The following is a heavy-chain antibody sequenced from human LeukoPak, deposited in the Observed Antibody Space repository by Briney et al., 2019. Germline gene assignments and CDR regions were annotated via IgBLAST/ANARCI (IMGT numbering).Heavy chain of an antibody. CDR2: INHSGST. Sequence: PSDTLSLTCAVYGGSFSGYYWSWLRQPPGKGLEWIGEINHSGSTNYNPSLKSRVTISVDTSKNQFSLKLSSVTAADTAVYYCARLWMVPARPINWFDPWGQGTLVTVSS. CDR3: ARLWMVPARPINWFDP. CDR1: GGSFSGYY. D-gene: IGHD2-2*01. V-gene: IGHV4-34*01. J-gene: IGHJ5*02.